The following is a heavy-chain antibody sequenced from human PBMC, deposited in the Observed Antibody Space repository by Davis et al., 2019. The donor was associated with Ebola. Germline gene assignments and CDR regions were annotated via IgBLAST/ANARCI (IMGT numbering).Heavy chain of an antibody. J-gene: IGHJ4*02. CDR3: VNDGGHGGDSDY. V-gene: IGHV4-38-2*01. CDR1: GSSISSGFY. D-gene: IGHD4-23*01. CDR2: VYQSGDT. Sequence: PSETLSLTCAVSGSSISSGFYWGWIRQPPGKGLEWIGSVYQSGDTHYNPALRSRVTISLDTSKNQFSLKLNSVTAADTAVYYCVNDGGHGGDSDYWGQGILVTVSS.